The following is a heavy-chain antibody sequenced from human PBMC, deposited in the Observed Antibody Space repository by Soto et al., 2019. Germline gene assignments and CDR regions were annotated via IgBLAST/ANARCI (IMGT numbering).Heavy chain of an antibody. Sequence: QVQLVQSGAEVKKPGASVKVSCKASGYTFTGYYMHWVRQAPGQGLEWMGWINPNSGGTNYAQKFQGRVTMTRDTSIRTAYMELSRLRSDDTAVYYCARGPKSGKLSPHSSGWYDYFDYWGQGTLVTVSS. CDR3: ARGPKSGKLSPHSSGWYDYFDY. V-gene: IGHV1-2*02. D-gene: IGHD6-19*01. CDR1: GYTFTGYY. J-gene: IGHJ4*02. CDR2: INPNSGGT.